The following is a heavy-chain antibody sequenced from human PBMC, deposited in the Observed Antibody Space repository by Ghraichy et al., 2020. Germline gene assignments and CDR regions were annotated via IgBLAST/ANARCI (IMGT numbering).Heavy chain of an antibody. CDR1: GGSFSGYY. Sequence: ESLNISCAVYGGSFSGYYWSWIRQPPGKRLEVIGEINHSGSTNYNPSLKSRVTVSLDMSKRQFSLKLSSVTAADTAVFYCARGRISSSHHDVFDIWSQGTMVTVSS. D-gene: IGHD2-2*01. CDR3: ARGRISSSHHDVFDI. V-gene: IGHV4-34*01. J-gene: IGHJ3*02. CDR2: INHSGST.